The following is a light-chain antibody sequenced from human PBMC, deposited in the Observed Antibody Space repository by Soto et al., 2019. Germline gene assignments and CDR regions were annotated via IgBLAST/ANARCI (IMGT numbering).Light chain of an antibody. CDR3: AAWDDSLNGPV. CDR2: SNN. V-gene: IGLV1-44*01. Sequence: QSVLTQPPSASGTPGQRVTISCSGSSSNIGNNAVNWYQQLPGTAPKLLIYSNNQRPSGVPDRFSGSKPGTSASLAISGLQSEDEADYYCAAWDDSLNGPVFGGGTKLTVL. CDR1: SSNIGNNA. J-gene: IGLJ2*01.